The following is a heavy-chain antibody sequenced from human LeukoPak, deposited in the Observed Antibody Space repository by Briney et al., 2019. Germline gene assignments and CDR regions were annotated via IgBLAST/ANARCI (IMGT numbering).Heavy chain of an antibody. J-gene: IGHJ4*02. CDR2: IFGSGGSP. Sequence: GGSLRLSCEASGFTFGSHAMYWVRQAPGKGLEWVAGIFGSGGSPHYADSVKGRFTISRDNSRNTVYLQINSLRAEDTAVYYCGKTSVGYSSGQKPAWPVDYWGQGTLVTVSS. CDR3: GKTSVGYSSGQKPAWPVDY. D-gene: IGHD5-18*01. V-gene: IGHV3-23*01. CDR1: GFTFGSHA.